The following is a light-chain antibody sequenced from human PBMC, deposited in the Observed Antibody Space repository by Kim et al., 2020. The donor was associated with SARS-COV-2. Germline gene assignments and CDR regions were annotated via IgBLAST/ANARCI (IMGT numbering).Light chain of an antibody. CDR2: GAS. Sequence: ENVLTQSPGTLSLSPGERATLSCRASQSVSSSYLAWYQQKPGQAPRLLIYGASSRATGIPDRFSGSGSGTDFTLTISGLEPEDFAVYYCQQYGSSPLTFGGGTKVDIK. J-gene: IGKJ4*01. V-gene: IGKV3-20*01. CDR1: QSVSSSY. CDR3: QQYGSSPLT.